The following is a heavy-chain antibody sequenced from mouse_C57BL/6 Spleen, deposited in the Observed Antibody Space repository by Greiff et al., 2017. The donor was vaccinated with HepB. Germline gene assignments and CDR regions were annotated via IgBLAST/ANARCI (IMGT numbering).Heavy chain of an antibody. D-gene: IGHD1-2*01. V-gene: IGHV1-62-2*01. CDR3: ARHYARLRLYYYAMDY. CDR2: FYPGSGSI. J-gene: IGHJ4*01. Sequence: VHLQQPGAELVNPGASVKRSCKASGYTLTEYLIHWVKQRPGQGLGWIGGFYPGSGSIKYNENFKDKATLTADKSSSTVYMELSRLTSEDSSVYFCARHYARLRLYYYAMDYWGQGTSVTVSS. CDR1: GYTLTEYL.